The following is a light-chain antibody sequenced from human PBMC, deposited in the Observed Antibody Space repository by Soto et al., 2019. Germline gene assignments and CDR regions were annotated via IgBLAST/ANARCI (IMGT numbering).Light chain of an antibody. V-gene: IGKV3-20*01. Sequence: EIVMTQSPATLSVSPGERATLSCRASQSVNSNLAWYQQKPGQAPRLLIYGASIRATGIPARFSGSGSRTDFTLTISRLEPEDFAVYYCQQYGSSPSPFGGGTKVDIK. CDR3: QQYGSSPSP. J-gene: IGKJ4*01. CDR1: QSVNSN. CDR2: GAS.